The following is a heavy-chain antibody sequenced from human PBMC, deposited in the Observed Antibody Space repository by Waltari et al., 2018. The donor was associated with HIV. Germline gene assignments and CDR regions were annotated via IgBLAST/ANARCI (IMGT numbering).Heavy chain of an antibody. CDR1: GFTFSSHA. CDR2: ISGSGGST. CDR3: ARNYYDSCLDY. D-gene: IGHD3-22*01. Sequence: EVQLVQSGGGLVQPGGSLILSCAASGFTFSSHAMGWARQAPGKGLEWVSAISGSGGSTYYADSVKGRFTISRDNSKNTLYLQMNSLRAEDTAVYYCARNYYDSCLDYWGQGTLVTVSS. V-gene: IGHV3-23*04. J-gene: IGHJ4*02.